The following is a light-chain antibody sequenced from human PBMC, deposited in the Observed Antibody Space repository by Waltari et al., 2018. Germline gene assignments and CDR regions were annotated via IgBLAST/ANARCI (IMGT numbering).Light chain of an antibody. Sequence: DIQMTQSPSSLSESVGDTVTITCRASQSFSSSLAWYQQKPGKAPKLLIYSASSLQSGVPSRFSGSKPGTDFTLTISSLQPEDIASYYCQQYYSYPWTFGQGTKVEIK. J-gene: IGKJ1*01. CDR3: QQYYSYPWT. V-gene: IGKV1-27*01. CDR1: QSFSSS. CDR2: SAS.